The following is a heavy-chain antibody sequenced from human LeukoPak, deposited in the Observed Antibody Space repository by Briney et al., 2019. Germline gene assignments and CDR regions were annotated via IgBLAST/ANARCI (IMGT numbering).Heavy chain of an antibody. CDR3: ARGLRGNY. V-gene: IGHV1-8*03. J-gene: IGHJ4*02. D-gene: IGHD3-16*01. CDR2: MNPNSGNT. Sequence: GASVKVSSKASGYTFTSYEISWVRQATGQGLEWMGWMNPNSGNTGYAQKFQGRVSITRNSSISTVYMELSSLRSEDTAVYYCARGLRGNYWGQGTLVTVSS. CDR1: GYTFTSYE.